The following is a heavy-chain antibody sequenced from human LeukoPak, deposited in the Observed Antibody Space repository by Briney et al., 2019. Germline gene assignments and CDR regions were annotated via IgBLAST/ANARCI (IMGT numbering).Heavy chain of an antibody. CDR1: GFTFSSYW. Sequence: PGGSLRLSCTASGFTFSSYWMSWVRQAPGKGLEWVGNIKQKGSEKYYVESVKGRFTISRDNAKNSLYLQMNSLRAEDTAVYYCARNPVRAYCSSTSCYTVGFFDYWGQGTLVTVSS. CDR2: IKQKGSEK. J-gene: IGHJ4*02. V-gene: IGHV3-7*01. CDR3: ARNPVRAYCSSTSCYTVGFFDY. D-gene: IGHD2-2*02.